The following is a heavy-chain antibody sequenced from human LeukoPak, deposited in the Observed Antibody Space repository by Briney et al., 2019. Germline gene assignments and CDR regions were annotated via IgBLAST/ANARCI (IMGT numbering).Heavy chain of an antibody. V-gene: IGHV4-59*08. D-gene: IGHD2-8*01. CDR2: IYYSGST. Sequence: SETLSLTCTVSGGSMSPYHWSWIRQPPGKGLEWTGYIYYSGSTNYNPSLKSRVTISVDTSKNQFSLKLSSVTAADTAMYYCARYYCTNAACYSFDYWGQGTLVTVSS. J-gene: IGHJ4*02. CDR1: GGSMSPYH. CDR3: ARYYCTNAACYSFDY.